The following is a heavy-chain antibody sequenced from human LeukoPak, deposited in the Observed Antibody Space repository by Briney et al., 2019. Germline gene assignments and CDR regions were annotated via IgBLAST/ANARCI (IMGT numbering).Heavy chain of an antibody. CDR2: INPNSGGT. CDR3: AKGRGRWVVTAAPLFDC. Sequence: ASVKVSCKASGCTFTGYYMHWVRQAPGQGLEWMGWINPNSGGTNYAQKFQGRVTMTRDTSISTAYMELSRLRSDDTAVYYCAKGRGRWVVTAAPLFDCWGQGTLVTVSS. J-gene: IGHJ4*02. CDR1: GCTFTGYY. D-gene: IGHD2-21*02. V-gene: IGHV1-2*02.